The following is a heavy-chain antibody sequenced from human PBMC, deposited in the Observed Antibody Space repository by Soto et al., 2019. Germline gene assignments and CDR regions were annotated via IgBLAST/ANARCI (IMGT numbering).Heavy chain of an antibody. D-gene: IGHD3-10*01. Sequence: QVQLQESGPRLVKPSQTLSLTCTVSGDSIGSGDYYWTWIRQPPGKGLEWTGYIYYIGTTFYNPSLESRVNISVDTSKNQFSLRVTSVTAADTAVYYCARGSTYSGFVTWGQGTLITVSS. CDR1: GDSIGSGDYY. CDR3: ARGSTYSGFVT. V-gene: IGHV4-30-4*01. CDR2: IYYIGTT. J-gene: IGHJ5*02.